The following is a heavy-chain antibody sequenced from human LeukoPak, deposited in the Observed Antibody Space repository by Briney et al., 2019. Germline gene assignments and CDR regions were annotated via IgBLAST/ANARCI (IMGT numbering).Heavy chain of an antibody. CDR2: TYYRSKWYN. CDR1: GDSVSSNSAT. J-gene: IGHJ3*02. CDR3: ARKLWAFDI. Sequence: SQTLSLTCAISGDSVSSNSATWSWIRQSPSRGLEWLGRTYYRSKWYNDYAVSVKSRITINPDTSKNQFFLQLNSVTPEDTAVYYCARKLWAFDIWGQGTMVTVSS. D-gene: IGHD2-15*01. V-gene: IGHV6-1*01.